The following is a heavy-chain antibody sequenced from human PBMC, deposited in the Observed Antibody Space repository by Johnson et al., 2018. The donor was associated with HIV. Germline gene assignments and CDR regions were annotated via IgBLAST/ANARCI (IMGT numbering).Heavy chain of an antibody. CDR3: AKGSGGGIVRWDI. D-gene: IGHD3-10*01. V-gene: IGHV3-30*04. CDR1: GFTFSSYA. Sequence: VQLVESGGGVVQPGRSLRLSCAASGFTFSSYAMHWVRQAPGKGLEWVAVISYDGSNKYYADSVKGRFTISRDNSKNTLYLQMNSLRAEDTAVYYCAKGSGGGIVRWDIWGQGTMVTFSS. J-gene: IGHJ3*02. CDR2: ISYDGSNK.